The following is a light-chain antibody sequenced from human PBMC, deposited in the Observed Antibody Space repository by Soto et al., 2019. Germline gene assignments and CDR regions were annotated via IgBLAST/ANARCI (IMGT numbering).Light chain of an antibody. V-gene: IGLV2-8*01. CDR2: EVS. J-gene: IGLJ2*01. Sequence: QSVLTQPPSASGSPGQSVTISCTGTSSDVGGYNYVSRYQQYPGKAPKLMIYEVSKRPSGVPDRFSGSKSANTASLTVSGLQAEDEADYYCSSYAGSNNFVVFGGGTKLTVL. CDR3: SSYAGSNNFVV. CDR1: SSDVGGYNY.